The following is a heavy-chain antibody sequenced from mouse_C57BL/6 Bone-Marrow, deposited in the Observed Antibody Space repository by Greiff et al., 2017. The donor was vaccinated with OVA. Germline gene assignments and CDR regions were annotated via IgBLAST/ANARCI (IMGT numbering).Heavy chain of an antibody. D-gene: IGHD2-1*01. Sequence: VQLQQSGAELVRPGASVKLSCTASGFNIKDDYMHWVKQRPEQGLEWIGWIDPENGDTEYAPKFQGKATITADTSSSTASLQLSSLTSEDTAVDYCTTSIYYGNYFDYWGQGTTLTVSS. V-gene: IGHV14-4*01. CDR1: GFNIKDDY. CDR3: TTSIYYGNYFDY. CDR2: IDPENGDT. J-gene: IGHJ2*01.